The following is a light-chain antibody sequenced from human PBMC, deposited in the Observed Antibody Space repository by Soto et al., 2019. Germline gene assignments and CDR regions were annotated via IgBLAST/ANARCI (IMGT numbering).Light chain of an antibody. CDR1: QSVLNRSNNKNY. V-gene: IGKV4-1*01. Sequence: DIVMTQSPASLAVSLGVRATINCKSSQSVLNRSNNKNYVAWFQQKPGQTPKLLIYWASTRESGVPDRFSGSVSGTDFTLTISGLQAEDVAVYYCQHYFGSLALSFGGGTKVDLK. J-gene: IGKJ4*01. CDR3: QHYFGSLALS. CDR2: WAS.